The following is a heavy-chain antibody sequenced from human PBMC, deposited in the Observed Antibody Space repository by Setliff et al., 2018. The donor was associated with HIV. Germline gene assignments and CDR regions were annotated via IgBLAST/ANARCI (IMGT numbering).Heavy chain of an antibody. V-gene: IGHV4-31*03. CDR2: IYHNGST. CDR3: ARGDTYYHDRSGYVKSALDAFDI. CDR1: GGSISIGGYY. Sequence: LSLTCTVSGGSISIGGYYWGWIRQHPGKGLEWIGYIYHNGSTYYNPSLKSRVTISVDTSKNQFSLKLNSVTAADTAVYHCARGDTYYHDRSGYVKSALDAFDIWGRGTMVTVSS. D-gene: IGHD3-22*01. J-gene: IGHJ3*02.